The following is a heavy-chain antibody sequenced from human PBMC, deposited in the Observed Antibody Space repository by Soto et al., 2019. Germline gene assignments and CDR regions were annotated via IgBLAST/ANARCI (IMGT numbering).Heavy chain of an antibody. D-gene: IGHD3-3*01. CDR3: ARARFDSWSHIYYGLDV. CDR1: GGSFSGYS. V-gene: IGHV4-34*01. Sequence: PSETLSLTCAVYGGSFSGYSWTGLLQPPGKGLEWIGEINHSGTTDYNPALKSRVTMSADTSKNQFSLRMTSVTAADTAVYYCARARFDSWSHIYYGLDVWGQGTTVTVSS. CDR2: INHSGTT. J-gene: IGHJ6*02.